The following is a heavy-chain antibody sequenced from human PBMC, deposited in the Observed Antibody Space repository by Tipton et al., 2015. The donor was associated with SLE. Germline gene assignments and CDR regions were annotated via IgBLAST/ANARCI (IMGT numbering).Heavy chain of an antibody. CDR2: IYYSGSP. J-gene: IGHJ4*02. CDR3: ARWAGPTVNFDY. Sequence: LVQSSETLSLTCTVSGGSISSYYWSWIRQPPGKGLEWIGYIYYSGSPNYNPSPKSRVTISVDTSKNQFSLKLSSVTAADTAVYYCARWAGPTVNFDYWGQGTLVTVPS. V-gene: IGHV4-59*01. CDR1: GGSISSYY. D-gene: IGHD4-11*01.